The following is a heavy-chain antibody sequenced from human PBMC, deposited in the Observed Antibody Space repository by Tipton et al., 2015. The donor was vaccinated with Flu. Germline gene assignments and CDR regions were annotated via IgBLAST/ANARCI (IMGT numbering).Heavy chain of an antibody. Sequence: TLSLTCAVSGYSIISTSYWGWIRQPPGKGLEWIGNIFRTGTTYRNPSLKSRVTISIDRSKNQFSLKLFSVTAADTAVYYCARLEHSSSSRWFDPWGQGTLVTVSS. CDR3: ARLEHSSSSRWFDP. J-gene: IGHJ5*02. D-gene: IGHD6-6*01. CDR2: IFRTGTT. V-gene: IGHV4-38-2*01. CDR1: GYSIISTSY.